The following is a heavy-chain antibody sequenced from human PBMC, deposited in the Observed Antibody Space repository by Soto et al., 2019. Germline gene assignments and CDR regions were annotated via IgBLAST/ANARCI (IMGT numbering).Heavy chain of an antibody. V-gene: IGHV4-4*02. Sequence: SETLSLTCAVSSGSISSSNWWSWVRQPPGKGLGWIGEIYHSGSTNYNPSLKSRVTISVDKSKNQFSLKLSSVTAADTAVYYCARARGDYVYMDVWGKGTTVTVSS. CDR2: IYHSGST. CDR3: ARARGDYVYMDV. D-gene: IGHD4-17*01. J-gene: IGHJ6*03. CDR1: SGSISSSNW.